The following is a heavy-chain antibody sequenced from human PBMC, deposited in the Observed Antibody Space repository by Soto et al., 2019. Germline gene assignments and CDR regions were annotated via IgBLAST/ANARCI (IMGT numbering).Heavy chain of an antibody. CDR3: ARDQGIAAAGTDGFDY. CDR1: GFTFSSYG. D-gene: IGHD6-13*01. CDR2: IWYDGSNK. J-gene: IGHJ4*02. Sequence: GGSLRLSCAASGFTFSSYGMHWVRQAPGKGLEWVAVIWYDGSNKYYAGSVKGRFTISRDNSKNTLYLQMNSLRAEDTAVYYCARDQGIAAAGTDGFDYWGQGTLVTVSS. V-gene: IGHV3-33*01.